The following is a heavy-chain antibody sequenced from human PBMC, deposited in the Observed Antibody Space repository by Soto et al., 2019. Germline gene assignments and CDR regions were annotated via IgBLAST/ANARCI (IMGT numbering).Heavy chain of an antibody. V-gene: IGHV1-18*01. D-gene: IGHD3-10*01. CDR2: ISAYNGNT. CDR3: ASGIFKTYYYGSGSYSYYYYYGMDV. J-gene: IGHJ6*02. Sequence: ASVKVSCTASGYTFTSYGISWVRQAPGQGLEWMGWISAYNGNTNYAQKLQGRVTMTTDTSTSTAYMELRSLRSDDTAVYYCASGIFKTYYYGSGSYSYYYYYGMDVWGQGTTVTVSS. CDR1: GYTFTSYG.